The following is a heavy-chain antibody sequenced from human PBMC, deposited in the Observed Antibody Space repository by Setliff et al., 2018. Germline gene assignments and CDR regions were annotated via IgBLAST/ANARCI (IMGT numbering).Heavy chain of an antibody. CDR1: GYTFTSYY. Sequence: ASVKVSCKASGYTFTSYYLHWVRQAPGQGLEWMGMINPSAGTTTYEQKFQGRVTMTRDTSTSTVSMELSSLRPEDTAVYYCAKSGSGYYTYYYMDVWGKGTTVTVSS. V-gene: IGHV1-46*01. D-gene: IGHD3-3*01. CDR3: AKSGSGYYTYYYMDV. J-gene: IGHJ6*03. CDR2: INPSAGTT.